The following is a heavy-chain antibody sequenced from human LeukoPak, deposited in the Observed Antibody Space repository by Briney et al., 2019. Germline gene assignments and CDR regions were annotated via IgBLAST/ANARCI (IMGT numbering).Heavy chain of an antibody. CDR2: IIPIFGTA. CDR3: ARISRMAVVGHGTWFDP. J-gene: IGHJ5*02. Sequence: SVKVSCKASGGTFSSYAISWVRQAPGQGLEWMGRIIPIFGTANYAQRFQGRVTITTDESTSTAYMELSSLRSEDTAVYYCARISRMAVVGHGTWFDPWGQGTLVTVSS. D-gene: IGHD6-19*01. CDR1: GGTFSSYA. V-gene: IGHV1-69*05.